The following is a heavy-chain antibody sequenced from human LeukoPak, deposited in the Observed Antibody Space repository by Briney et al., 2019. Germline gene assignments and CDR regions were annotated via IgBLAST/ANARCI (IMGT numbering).Heavy chain of an antibody. CDR3: ARILRGVIVTSFDY. CDR1: GYSISSGYY. CDR2: ISHAGST. Sequence: SETLSLTCTVSGYSISSGYYWGWVRQPPGKGLEWIGSISHAGSTDYSPSLKSRVTISLDTSKNQFSLKLRPVTAADTAVYYCARILRGVIVTSFDYWGQGTLVTVSS. J-gene: IGHJ4*02. V-gene: IGHV4-38-2*02. D-gene: IGHD3-10*01.